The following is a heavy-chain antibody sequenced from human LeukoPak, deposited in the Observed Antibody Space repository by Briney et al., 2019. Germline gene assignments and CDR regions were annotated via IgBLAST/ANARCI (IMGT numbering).Heavy chain of an antibody. CDR2: INHSGST. V-gene: IGHV4-34*01. J-gene: IGHJ6*02. CDR1: GGSFSGYY. Sequence: SETLSLTCAVYGGSFSGYYWSWIRQPPGKGLEWIGEINHSGSTNYNPSLKSRVTISVDTSKNQFSLKLSSVTAADTAVYYCARGADYIGYYYYGMDVGGQGTTVTVS. D-gene: IGHD4-11*01. CDR3: ARGADYIGYYYYGMDV.